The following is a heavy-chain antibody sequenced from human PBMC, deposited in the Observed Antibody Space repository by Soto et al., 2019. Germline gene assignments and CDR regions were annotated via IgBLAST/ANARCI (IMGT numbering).Heavy chain of an antibody. Sequence: PSETLSLTCAVSGVSISSGNWWTWVRQTPQRGLEYIGEIFHDGTANYYPSFERRVAISVDTSKNQISLKLSSVTAADTAVYYCASKSYGGFFDYWGQGTLVTVSS. CDR2: IFHDGTA. CDR3: ASKSYGGFFDY. J-gene: IGHJ4*02. D-gene: IGHD1-26*01. CDR1: GVSISSGNW. V-gene: IGHV4-4*02.